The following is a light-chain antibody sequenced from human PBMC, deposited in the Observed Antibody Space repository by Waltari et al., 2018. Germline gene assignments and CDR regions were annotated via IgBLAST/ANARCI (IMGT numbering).Light chain of an antibody. CDR1: QSVATY. V-gene: IGKV3-15*01. CDR3: QQYNNWPLLT. Sequence: EIVMTQSLATLSVFPGERATLSCRASQSVATYFAWYQQKPGQAPRLLIYGSSTRPTGIPARFSGGGSGTEFTLTISSLQSEDFAVYYCQQYNNWPLLTFGGGTRVEIK. CDR2: GSS. J-gene: IGKJ4*01.